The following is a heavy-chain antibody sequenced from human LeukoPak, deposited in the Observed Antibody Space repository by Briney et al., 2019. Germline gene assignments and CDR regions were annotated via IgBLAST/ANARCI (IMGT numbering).Heavy chain of an antibody. CDR3: ARDTRLGGSYLGYYGMDV. J-gene: IGHJ6*02. Sequence: SVKVSCKASGGTFSSYAISWVRQAPGQGLEWMGGIIPIFGTANYARKFQGRVTITADESTSTAYMELSSLRSEDTAVYYCARDTRLGGSYLGYYGMDVWGQGTTVTVSS. CDR2: IIPIFGTA. CDR1: GGTFSSYA. V-gene: IGHV1-69*13. D-gene: IGHD1-26*01.